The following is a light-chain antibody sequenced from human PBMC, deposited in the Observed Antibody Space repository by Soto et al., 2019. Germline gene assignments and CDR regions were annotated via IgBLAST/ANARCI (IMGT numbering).Light chain of an antibody. Sequence: EIVLTQSPGTLSLSPGERATLSCRASQSISSTYLAWYQQKPGQAPRLLIYGASTRATGIPARFSGSGSGTEFTLTIRSLQSEDFAVYYCQQYNNWVTFGPGTKVDI. V-gene: IGKV3-15*01. CDR1: QSISSTY. CDR2: GAS. J-gene: IGKJ3*01. CDR3: QQYNNWVT.